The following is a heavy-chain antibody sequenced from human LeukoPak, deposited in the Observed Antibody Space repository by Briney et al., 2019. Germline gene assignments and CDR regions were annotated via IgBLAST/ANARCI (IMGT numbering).Heavy chain of an antibody. Sequence: GGSLRLSCEASGFTFSSYAMSWVRQAPGKGLAWVSVISSSADSTYYADSVKGRFTISRDNSKNTLYLQMNNLRAEDTAVYYCAKPLEKYTYGGNFDCWGQGILVTVSS. V-gene: IGHV3-23*01. D-gene: IGHD4-23*01. CDR3: AKPLEKYTYGGNFDC. J-gene: IGHJ4*02. CDR1: GFTFSSYA. CDR2: ISSSADST.